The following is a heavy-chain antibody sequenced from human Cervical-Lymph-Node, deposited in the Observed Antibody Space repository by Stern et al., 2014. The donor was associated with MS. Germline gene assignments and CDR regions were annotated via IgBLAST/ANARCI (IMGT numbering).Heavy chain of an antibody. Sequence: VQLVQSGGGVVQPGRSLRLSCAASGFSFSSYSMHWVRQAPGQGLEWAALIWHDGTSEHYADSVKGRFTISRDNSKNTLYLQMISLRPEDTAVYYCARATATGGKYRLDLWGRGTLVTVSS. J-gene: IGHJ3*01. V-gene: IGHV3-30-3*01. CDR2: IWHDGTSE. CDR3: ARATATGGKYRLDL. CDR1: GFSFSSYS. D-gene: IGHD4-23*01.